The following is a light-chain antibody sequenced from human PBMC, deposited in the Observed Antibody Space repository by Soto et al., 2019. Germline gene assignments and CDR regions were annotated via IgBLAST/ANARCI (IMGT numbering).Light chain of an antibody. CDR2: GNS. V-gene: IGLV1-40*01. CDR1: SSNIGAGYD. Sequence: QSALTQPPSVSGAPGQRVTISCTGSSSNIGAGYDVHWYQQLPGTAPKLLIYGNSNRPSGVPDRFSGSNSGTSASLAITGLQAEDEADYYCQSYDSSLSGSRVFGTGTKLTVL. CDR3: QSYDSSLSGSRV. J-gene: IGLJ1*01.